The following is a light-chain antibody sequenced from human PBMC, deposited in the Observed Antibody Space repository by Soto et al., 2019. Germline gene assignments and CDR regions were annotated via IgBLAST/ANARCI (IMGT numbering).Light chain of an antibody. J-gene: IGLJ1*01. CDR2: SNN. CDR3: AAWDDSLNGHV. CDR1: RSNIGSNT. V-gene: IGLV1-44*01. Sequence: QSVLNQAPSASGTPGQRVTVSCSGSRSNIGSNTVNWYQQLPGTAPKLLIYSNNQRPSGVPDRFSGSKSGTSASLAISGLQSEDEADYYCAAWDDSLNGHVFGTGTRSPS.